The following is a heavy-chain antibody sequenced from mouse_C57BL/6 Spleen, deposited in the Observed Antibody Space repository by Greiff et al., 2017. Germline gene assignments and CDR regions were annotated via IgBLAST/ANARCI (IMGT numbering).Heavy chain of an antibody. V-gene: IGHV5-17*01. CDR1: GFTFSDYG. Sequence: EVKVEESGGGLVKPGGSLKLSCAASGFTFSDYGMHWVRQAPEKGLEWVAYISSGSSTIYYADTVKGRFTISRDNAKNTLFLQMTSLRSEDTAMYYCARHDYDGFAYWGQGTLVTVSA. D-gene: IGHD2-4*01. J-gene: IGHJ3*01. CDR2: ISSGSSTI. CDR3: ARHDYDGFAY.